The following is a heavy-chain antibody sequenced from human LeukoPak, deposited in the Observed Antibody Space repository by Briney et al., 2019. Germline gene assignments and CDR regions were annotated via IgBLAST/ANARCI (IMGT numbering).Heavy chain of an antibody. V-gene: IGHV4-30-2*01. J-gene: IGHJ4*02. Sequence: SETLSLTCAVSGGSISSGGYSWSWIRQPPGKGLEWIGYIYHSGSTYYNPSLKSRVTISVDRSKNQFSLKLSSVTAADTAVYYCARGGTRDGYNYREDYWGQGTLVTVSS. D-gene: IGHD5-24*01. CDR1: GGSISSGGYS. CDR3: ARGGTRDGYNYREDY. CDR2: IYHSGST.